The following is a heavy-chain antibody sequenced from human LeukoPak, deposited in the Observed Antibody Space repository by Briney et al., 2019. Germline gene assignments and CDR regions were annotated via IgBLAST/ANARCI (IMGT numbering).Heavy chain of an antibody. CDR1: GFTFSSCW. D-gene: IGHD3-22*01. V-gene: IGHV3-74*01. CDR2: INSDGSST. J-gene: IGHJ4*02. Sequence: GGSLRLSCAASGFTFSSCWMHWVRQAPGKGLVWVSRINSDGSSTSYADSVKGRFTISRDNAKNTLYLQMNSLRAEDTAVYYCASGRNYSDYYDSSGYTYWGQGTLVTVSS. CDR3: ASGRNYSDYYDSSGYTY.